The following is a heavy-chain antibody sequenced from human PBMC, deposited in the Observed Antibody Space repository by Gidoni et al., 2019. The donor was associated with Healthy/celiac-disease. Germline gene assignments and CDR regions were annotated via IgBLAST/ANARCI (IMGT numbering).Heavy chain of an antibody. J-gene: IGHJ4*02. CDR1: GFTFVGSA. CDR3: TSPLGGIDY. CDR2: IRSKANSYAT. D-gene: IGHD1-26*01. V-gene: IGHV3-73*02. Sequence: EVQLVESGGGWVRPGGSLKLPWEASGFTFVGSAMHWVRQASGKGLEWVGRIRSKANSYATAYAASVKGRFTISRDDSKNTAYLQMNSLKTEDTAVYYCTSPLGGIDYWGQGTLVTVSS.